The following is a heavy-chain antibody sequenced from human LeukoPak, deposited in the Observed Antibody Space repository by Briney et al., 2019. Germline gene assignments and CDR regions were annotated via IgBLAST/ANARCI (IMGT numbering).Heavy chain of an antibody. CDR1: GFTLSSYS. CDR3: ARESAAGPFDY. D-gene: IGHD6-13*01. Sequence: GGSLRLSCAASGFTLSSYSMNWVRQAPGKGLEWVSSISTSSTYIYYADSLKGRFTISRDNAKNSLYLQMNSLRAEDTAVYSCARESAAGPFDYWGQGTLVAVSS. J-gene: IGHJ4*02. CDR2: ISTSSTYI. V-gene: IGHV3-21*01.